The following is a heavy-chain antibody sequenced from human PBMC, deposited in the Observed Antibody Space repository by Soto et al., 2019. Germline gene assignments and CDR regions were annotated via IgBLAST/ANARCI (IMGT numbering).Heavy chain of an antibody. D-gene: IGHD2-15*01. V-gene: IGHV3-23*01. CDR1: GFTFNTYA. Sequence: GGSLRLSCAASGFTFNTYAMSWVRLAPGKGLEWVSTVTGSGTTFYGDSMTGRFTISRANSKNTLHLQMDGRRAEDTAIYYCAKDLDFSASSCPTGHWFDPWGQGTLVTVSS. CDR3: AKDLDFSASSCPTGHWFDP. J-gene: IGHJ5*02. CDR2: VTGSGTT.